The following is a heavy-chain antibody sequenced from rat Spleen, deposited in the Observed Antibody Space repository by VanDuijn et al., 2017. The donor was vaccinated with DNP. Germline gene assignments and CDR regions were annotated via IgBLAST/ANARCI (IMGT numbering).Heavy chain of an antibody. Sequence: EVQLKESGPGLVQPSQTLSLTCTVSGFSLTDYSVHWVRQPPGKGLEWIAAISSGGNPYYNSALKSRLSISRDTSKSQVFLKMNSLQTEDTAIYFCTREGYGGYFDYWGQGVMVTVSS. D-gene: IGHD1-11*01. J-gene: IGHJ2*01. CDR3: TREGYGGYFDY. V-gene: IGHV2S63*01. CDR2: ISSGGNP. CDR1: GFSLTDYS.